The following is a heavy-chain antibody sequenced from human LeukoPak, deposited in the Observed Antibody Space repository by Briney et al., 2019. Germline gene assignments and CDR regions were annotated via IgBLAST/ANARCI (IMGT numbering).Heavy chain of an antibody. CDR1: GFTFSSYW. J-gene: IGHJ4*02. V-gene: IGHV3-7*01. D-gene: IGHD3-16*01. CDR3: ARRFPCDY. CDR2: IKEDGSKK. Sequence: GGSLRLSCAASGFTFSSYWMSWVRRAPGKGLEWVANIKEDGSKKNYVDSVKGRFTISRDNAKNSLYLEMNSLRAEDTAVYYCARRFPCDYWGQGTLVTVSS.